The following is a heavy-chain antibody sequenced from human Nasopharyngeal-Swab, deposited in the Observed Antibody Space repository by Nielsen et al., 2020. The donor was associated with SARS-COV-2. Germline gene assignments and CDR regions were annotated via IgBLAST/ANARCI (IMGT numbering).Heavy chain of an antibody. CDR2: TYTSWST. CDR3: ARNGYSYVPYYYYYYMDV. D-gene: IGHD5-18*01. CDR1: GGSISIYS. V-gene: IGHV4-4*07. J-gene: IGHJ6*03. Sequence: SQTLSLTCTVAGGSISIYSWSWIRQPAGKGLEWIGRTYTSWSTNYNPSLKSRVTISVDTSKNQFSLKLSSVTAADTAVYYCARNGYSYVPYYYYYYMDVWGKGTTVTVSS.